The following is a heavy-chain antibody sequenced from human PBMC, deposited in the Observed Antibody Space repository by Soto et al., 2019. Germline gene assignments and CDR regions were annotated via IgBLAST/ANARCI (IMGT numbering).Heavy chain of an antibody. J-gene: IGHJ4*02. V-gene: IGHV3-30*18. CDR3: AKDRRVVAVAAPFDY. CDR2: ISYDGSNK. Sequence: QVQLVESGGGVVQPGRSLRLFWAASGFTFSSYGMHWVRQAPGKGLEWVAVISYDGSNKYYADSVKGRFTISRDNSKNTLYLQMNSLRAEDTAVYYCAKDRRVVAVAAPFDYWGQGTLVTVSS. D-gene: IGHD6-19*01. CDR1: GFTFSSYG.